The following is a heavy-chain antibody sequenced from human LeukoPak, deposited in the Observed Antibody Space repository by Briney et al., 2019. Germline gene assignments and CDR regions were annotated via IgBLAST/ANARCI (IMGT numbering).Heavy chain of an antibody. Sequence: PSETLSLTCSVSGSSISSSSDYWGWIRQLPGKGLEWIGSIYYSGRTYYNLSLKSRVTMSVDTSKNQFSLKLSSVTAADTAVYYCARDYDFWGGYSDYWGQGTLVTVSS. CDR1: GSSISSSSDY. D-gene: IGHD3-3*01. CDR3: ARDYDFWGGYSDY. J-gene: IGHJ4*02. CDR2: IYYSGRT. V-gene: IGHV4-39*02.